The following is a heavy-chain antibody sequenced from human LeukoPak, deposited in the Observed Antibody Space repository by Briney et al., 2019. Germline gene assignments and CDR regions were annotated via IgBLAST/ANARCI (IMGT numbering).Heavy chain of an antibody. CDR1: GFIFSSYG. CDR2: IWYDGSNK. CDR3: ARANTTNYYGSGSYLPLGY. Sequence: PGASLRLCCAACGFIFSSYGMQWVRQAASEGLEWVAVIWYDGSNKYYAASVKGRFTISRNNCKKTLYLQQNSLRAEDTAVYCCARANTTNYYGSGSYLPLGYWGQGTLVTVSS. D-gene: IGHD3-10*01. V-gene: IGHV3-33*01. J-gene: IGHJ4*02.